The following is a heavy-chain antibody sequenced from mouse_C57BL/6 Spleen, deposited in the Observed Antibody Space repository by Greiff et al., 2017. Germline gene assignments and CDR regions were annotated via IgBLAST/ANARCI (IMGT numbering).Heavy chain of an antibody. CDR1: GYTFTSYW. CDR2: INPSNGGT. V-gene: IGHV1-53*01. J-gene: IGHJ4*01. D-gene: IGHD2-5*01. Sequence: QVQLQQPGTELVKPGASVKLSCKASGYTFTSYWMHWVKQRPGQGLEWIGNINPSNGGTNYNEKFKSKATLTVDKSYSTAYMQLSSLTSEDSAVYYCARETTIVKRYYYAMDYWGQGTSVTVSS. CDR3: ARETTIVKRYYYAMDY.